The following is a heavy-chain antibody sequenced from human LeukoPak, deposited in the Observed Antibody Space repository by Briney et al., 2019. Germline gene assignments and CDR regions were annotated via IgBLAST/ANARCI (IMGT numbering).Heavy chain of an antibody. Sequence: SETLSLTCTVSGGSISSYYWSWIRQPPGKGLEWIGYIYYSGSTNYTPSLKSRVTISVDTSKNQFSLKLSSVTAADTAVYNCARDQLELRRGWFDPWGQGTLVTVSS. V-gene: IGHV4-59*01. CDR1: GGSISSYY. CDR3: ARDQLELRRGWFDP. D-gene: IGHD1-7*01. CDR2: IYYSGST. J-gene: IGHJ5*02.